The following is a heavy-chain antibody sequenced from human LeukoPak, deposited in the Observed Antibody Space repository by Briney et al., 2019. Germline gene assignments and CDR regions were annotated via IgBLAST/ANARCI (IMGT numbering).Heavy chain of an antibody. V-gene: IGHV3-15*01. CDR3: TTAPSYYNFNSFDY. CDR2: FKSKSGGDSV. D-gene: IGHD1-1*01. CDR1: RLSFSNAR. Sequence: MAGGPLRLSCSASRLSFSNARVSWLPQTPGKGLEWIGRFKSKSGGDSVDYAAPVKGRITISRDDWKNTLFLEMTTLKTEDTGVYFCTTAPSYYNFNSFDYWGQRTVVTVSS. J-gene: IGHJ4*02.